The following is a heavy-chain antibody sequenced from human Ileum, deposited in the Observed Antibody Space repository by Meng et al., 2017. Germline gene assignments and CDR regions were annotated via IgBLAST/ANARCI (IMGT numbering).Heavy chain of an antibody. Sequence: QVAVEEAGPGLVEPSGTLSLVCVVSGDSISRSNWWNWVRQPPGKGLEWIGEIFHTGSTNYNPSLKSRVTISADKSKNQFSLNLSSVTAADTAVYYCATNKNKKIDYWGQGTLVTVSS. CDR2: IFHTGST. CDR3: ATNKNKKIDY. J-gene: IGHJ4*02. V-gene: IGHV4-4*02. CDR1: GDSISRSNW. D-gene: IGHD2/OR15-2a*01.